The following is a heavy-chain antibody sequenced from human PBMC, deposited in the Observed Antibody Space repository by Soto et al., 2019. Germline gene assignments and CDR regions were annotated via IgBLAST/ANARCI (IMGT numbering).Heavy chain of an antibody. CDR2: ISAYNGNT. CDR1: GYTFTSYG. CDR3: ARAGMEWLSWPNWDDP. V-gene: IGHV1-18*01. D-gene: IGHD3-3*01. Sequence: GASVKVSCKASGYTFTSYGISWVRQAPGQGLEWMGWISAYNGNTNYAQKLQGRVTMTTDTSTSTAYMELRSLRSDDTAVYYCARAGMEWLSWPNWDDPCGQGTLVTVSS. J-gene: IGHJ5*02.